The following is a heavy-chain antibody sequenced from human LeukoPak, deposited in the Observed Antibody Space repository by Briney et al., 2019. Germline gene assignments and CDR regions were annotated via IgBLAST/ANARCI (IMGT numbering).Heavy chain of an antibody. CDR2: INPNSGGT. CDR1: GYTFTDYY. CDR3: ARDQPDYDILTGYRGRVVDY. V-gene: IGHV1-2*02. D-gene: IGHD3-9*01. J-gene: IGHJ4*02. Sequence: ASVTVSFKASGYTFTDYYMHWVRRAPGQGLEWMGWINPNSGGTNYAQKFQVRVTMTRDTSISTAYMELSMLRSDDTAVYYCARDQPDYDILTGYRGRVVDYWGQGTLVTVSS.